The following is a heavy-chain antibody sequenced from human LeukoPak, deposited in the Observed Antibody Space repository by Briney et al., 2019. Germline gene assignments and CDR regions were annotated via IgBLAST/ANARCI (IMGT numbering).Heavy chain of an antibody. CDR2: TYYRSKWYN. CDR3: ARDWRGGVGATKAHAFDI. V-gene: IGHV6-1*01. J-gene: IGHJ3*02. CDR1: GDSVSSNSAA. Sequence: SQTLSLTCAISGDSVSSNSAAWNWIRQSPSRGLEWLGRTYYRSKWYNDYAVSVKSRITINPDTSKNQFSLQLNSVTPEDTAVYYCARDWRGGVGATKAHAFDIWGQGTMVTVSS. D-gene: IGHD1-26*01.